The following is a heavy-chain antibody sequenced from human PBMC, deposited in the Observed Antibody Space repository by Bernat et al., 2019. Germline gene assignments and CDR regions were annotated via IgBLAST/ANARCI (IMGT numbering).Heavy chain of an antibody. CDR2: ISSDGSNK. CDR1: GFTFSSYA. Sequence: QVQLVESGGGVVQPGRSLRLSCAASGFTFSSYAMHWVRQAPGKGLEWVAVISSDGSNKYYADSVKGRFTISRDNSKNTPYLQMNSLRAEDTAVYYCARDVRTIVVVTATPGDWGQGTLVTVSS. D-gene: IGHD2-21*02. CDR3: ARDVRTIVVVTATPGD. J-gene: IGHJ4*02. V-gene: IGHV3-30-3*01.